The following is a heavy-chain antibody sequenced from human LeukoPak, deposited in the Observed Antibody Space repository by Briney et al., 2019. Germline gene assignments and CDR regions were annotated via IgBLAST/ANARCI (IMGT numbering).Heavy chain of an antibody. V-gene: IGHV4-34*01. CDR2: INHSGST. Sequence: PSETLSLTCAVYGGSFSGYYWSWIRQPPGKGLEWIGEINHSGSTNYNPSLKSRVTISVDTSKNQFSLKLSSVTAAGTAVYYCARRKVGVVRAFDIWGQGTMVTVSS. CDR3: ARRKVGVVRAFDI. D-gene: IGHD3-3*01. J-gene: IGHJ3*02. CDR1: GGSFSGYY.